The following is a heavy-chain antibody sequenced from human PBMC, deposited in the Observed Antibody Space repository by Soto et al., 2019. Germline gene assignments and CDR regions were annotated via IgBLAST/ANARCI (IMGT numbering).Heavy chain of an antibody. J-gene: IGHJ4*02. CDR2: IYPEYSET. CDR3: ARGDYTVLTGPPRY. D-gene: IGHD2-8*01. V-gene: IGHV5-51*01. CDR1: GYTFSDYW. Sequence: ASLKISCQASGYTFSDYWIGWMRQMPGKGLEWMGIIYPEYSETKYRPSFQGHVIMSVDKSINTAYLQWSSLKASDTAMYYCARGDYTVLTGPPRYWGQGTQVTVSA.